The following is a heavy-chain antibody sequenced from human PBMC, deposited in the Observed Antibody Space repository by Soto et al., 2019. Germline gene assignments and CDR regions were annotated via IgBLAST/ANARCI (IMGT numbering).Heavy chain of an antibody. CDR1: GGSFRGYY. Sequence: SETLSLTCAVYGGSFRGYYLSWIRQPPGKGLEWIGEINHSGSTNYNPSLKSRVTISVDTSKNQFSLKLSSVTAADTAVYYCARGRTYYYDSSGFSPHDYWGQGTLVTVSS. D-gene: IGHD3-22*01. J-gene: IGHJ4*02. V-gene: IGHV4-34*01. CDR2: INHSGST. CDR3: ARGRTYYYDSSGFSPHDY.